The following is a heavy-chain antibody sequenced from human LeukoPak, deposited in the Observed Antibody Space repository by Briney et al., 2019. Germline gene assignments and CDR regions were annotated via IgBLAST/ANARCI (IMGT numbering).Heavy chain of an antibody. CDR1: RFTFSSYA. J-gene: IGHJ3*02. CDR3: AKGTVRYCSSTSCSDAFDI. V-gene: IGHV3-23*01. CDR2: ISGSGGST. D-gene: IGHD2-2*01. Sequence: GGSLRLSCAASRFTFSSYAMSWVRQAPGKGLEWVSGISGSGGSTYYADSVKGRFTISRDNSKNTLYLQMNSLRAEDTAVYYCAKGTVRYCSSTSCSDAFDIWGQGTMVTVSS.